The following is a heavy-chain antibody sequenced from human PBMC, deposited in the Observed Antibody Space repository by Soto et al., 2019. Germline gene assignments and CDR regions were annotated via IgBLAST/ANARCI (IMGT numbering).Heavy chain of an antibody. CDR2: IKSKTDGGTT. CDR3: TTFNYDILTGYYNFPYYYYGMDV. Sequence: GGSLRLSCSASGFTFSNACMNWVRQAPGKGLEWVGRIKSKTDGGTTDYAAPVKGRFTISRDDSKNTLYLQMNSLKTEDTAVYYCTTFNYDILTGYYNFPYYYYGMDVWGQGTTVTVSS. D-gene: IGHD3-9*01. J-gene: IGHJ6*02. CDR1: GFTFSNAC. V-gene: IGHV3-15*07.